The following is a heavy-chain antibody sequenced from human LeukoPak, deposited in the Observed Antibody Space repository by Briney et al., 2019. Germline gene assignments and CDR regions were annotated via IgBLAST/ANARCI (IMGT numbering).Heavy chain of an antibody. D-gene: IGHD2-15*01. CDR3: ARTYCIGSSCPGVFEY. CDR1: GFPFSSYA. J-gene: IGHJ4*02. CDR2: ISDSGGRT. Sequence: GGSLRLSCAASGFPFSSYAMSWVRQAPGKGLEWVSVISDSGGRTYSAASVKGRFTISRDNSKDTLYLQMNSLRAEDTAVYYCARTYCIGSSCPGVFEYWGQETLVTVSS. V-gene: IGHV3-23*01.